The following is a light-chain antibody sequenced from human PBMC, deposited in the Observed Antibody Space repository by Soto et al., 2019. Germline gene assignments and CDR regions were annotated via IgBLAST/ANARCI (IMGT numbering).Light chain of an antibody. CDR1: QDISDV. CDR3: QQFYDLPIT. Sequence: DIQMTQSPSALSASVGDRVTITCQASQDISDVLNWYQQQPGKAPKVLIYDASKLQTGVPSRFSGRGSGKDFTFTNSSLQPDDSGTYYCQQFYDLPITFGQGTRLEIK. V-gene: IGKV1-33*01. CDR2: DAS. J-gene: IGKJ5*01.